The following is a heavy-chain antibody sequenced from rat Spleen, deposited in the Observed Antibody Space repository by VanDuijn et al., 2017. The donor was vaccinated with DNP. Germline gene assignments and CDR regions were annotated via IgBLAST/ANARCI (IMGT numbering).Heavy chain of an antibody. V-gene: IGHV5-19*01. CDR1: GITFSDHN. J-gene: IGHJ2*01. CDR2: ISPSGGST. Sequence: EVQLVESGGGLVQPGRSLKLSCAVSGITFSDHNMAWVRQAPKKGLEWVASISPSGGSTYYRDSVKGRFTFSRDNAKSTLYLQMDSLRSEDTATYYCATDLTEYWCQGVMVTVSS. CDR3: ATDLTEY.